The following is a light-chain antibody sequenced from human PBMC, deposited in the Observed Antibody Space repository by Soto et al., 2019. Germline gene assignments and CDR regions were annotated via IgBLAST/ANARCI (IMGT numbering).Light chain of an antibody. Sequence: QSVLTQPRSVSGSPGQSVTISCNGTSSDVGDYNYVSWYQHLPGKAPKLMIYDVSKRPSGVPDRFSGSKSGNTASLTISGLQLEDEADYYCSSYGGRYSALFGGGTKVTVL. V-gene: IGLV2-11*01. CDR2: DVS. CDR3: SSYGGRYSAL. J-gene: IGLJ2*01. CDR1: SSDVGDYNY.